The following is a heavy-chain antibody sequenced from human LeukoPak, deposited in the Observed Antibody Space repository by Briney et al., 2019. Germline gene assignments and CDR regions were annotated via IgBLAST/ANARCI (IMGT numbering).Heavy chain of an antibody. CDR1: GGSFSGYY. J-gene: IGHJ6*02. Sequence: SETLSLTCAVYGGSFSGYYWSWIRQPPGKGLEWIGEINHSGSTNYNPSLKSRVTISVDTSKNQFSLKLSSVTAADTAVYYCARTNIVVVPVTRYYYYGMDVWGQGTTVTVSS. CDR2: INHSGST. CDR3: ARTNIVVVPVTRYYYYGMDV. D-gene: IGHD2-2*01. V-gene: IGHV4-34*01.